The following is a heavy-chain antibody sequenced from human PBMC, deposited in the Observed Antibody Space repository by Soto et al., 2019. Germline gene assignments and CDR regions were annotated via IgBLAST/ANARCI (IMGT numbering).Heavy chain of an antibody. CDR2: IFPSDSDT. D-gene: IGHD3-22*01. CDR1: GYRFTSYW. V-gene: IGHV5-51*01. CDR3: ARKDKSGYFNWFDP. J-gene: IGHJ5*02. Sequence: GESLKISCRTSGYRFTSYWISSVRQMPGKGLEWMGIIFPSDSDTRYSPSFQGQVTISADRSTSTVFLQWAGLKASDTAVYFCARKDKSGYFNWFDPWGQGTLVTVSS.